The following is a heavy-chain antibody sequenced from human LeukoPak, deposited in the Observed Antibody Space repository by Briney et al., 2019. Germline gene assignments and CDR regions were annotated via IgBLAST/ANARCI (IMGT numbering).Heavy chain of an antibody. V-gene: IGHV1-2*02. J-gene: IGHJ4*02. D-gene: IGHD7-27*01. Sequence: ASVKVSCKASGYTFTGYYMHWVRQAPGQGLEWMGWINPNSGGTNYAQKFQGRVTMTRDTSISTAYMELSRLRSDDTAVYYCARVRETLGNAWDFDYWGQGTLVTVSS. CDR2: INPNSGGT. CDR1: GYTFTGYY. CDR3: ARVRETLGNAWDFDY.